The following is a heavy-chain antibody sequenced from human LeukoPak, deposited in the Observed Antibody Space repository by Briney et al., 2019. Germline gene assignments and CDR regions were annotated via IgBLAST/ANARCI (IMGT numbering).Heavy chain of an antibody. D-gene: IGHD6-19*01. V-gene: IGHV4-59*01. CDR3: ARGGSRMAVAAAFDY. Sequence: SETLSLTCTVSGGSISSYYWSWIRQPPGKGLEWIGYIYYSGSTNYNPSLKSRVTISVDTSKNQFSLKLSSVTAADTAVYYCARGGSRMAVAAAFDYWGQGTLVTVSS. CDR2: IYYSGST. CDR1: GGSISSYY. J-gene: IGHJ4*02.